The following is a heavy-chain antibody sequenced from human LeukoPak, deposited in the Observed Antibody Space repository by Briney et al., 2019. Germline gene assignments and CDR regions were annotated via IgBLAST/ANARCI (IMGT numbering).Heavy chain of an antibody. J-gene: IGHJ4*02. Sequence: GGSLRLSCAASGFTFSNYDMIWVRQAPGKGLEWVSYISRTSHTIYYADSVKGRFTTSRDNAKNSLYLQMNSLRVEDTAVYSCARYLGGWSFDYWGQGTLVTVSS. D-gene: IGHD6-19*01. CDR2: ISRTSHTI. V-gene: IGHV3-48*01. CDR3: ARYLGGWSFDY. CDR1: GFTFSNYD.